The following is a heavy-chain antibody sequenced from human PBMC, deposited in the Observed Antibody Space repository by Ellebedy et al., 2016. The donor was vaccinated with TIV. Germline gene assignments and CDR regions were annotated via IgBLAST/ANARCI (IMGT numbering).Heavy chain of an antibody. V-gene: IGHV3-33*01. CDR2: IWHDGSNK. CDR1: GFIFRNYG. D-gene: IGHD1-26*01. J-gene: IGHJ4*01. Sequence: GESLKISCAASGFIFRNYGMHLVRQAPGEGLNWVASIWHDGSNKLYVGSVRGRFTITRDNSKNTLYLEMNSLRVEDTAVYYCARAHGTKPPFWGQGTQVTVSS. CDR3: ARAHGTKPPF.